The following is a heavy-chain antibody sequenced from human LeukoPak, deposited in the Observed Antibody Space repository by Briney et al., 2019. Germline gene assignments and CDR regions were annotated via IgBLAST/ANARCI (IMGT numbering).Heavy chain of an antibody. CDR2: IWSDSSYI. Sequence: GGFLRLSCAASGFRFNLFGMHWVRQAPGKGLDWVAVIWSDSSYIYYADSVKGRFTISRDNSKNTLYLEMNSLRADDTAVYYCAKDRAVAGTDARYYFDYWGQGTLVTVSA. CDR3: AKDRAVAGTDARYYFDY. V-gene: IGHV3-33*06. D-gene: IGHD6-19*01. J-gene: IGHJ4*02. CDR1: GFRFNLFG.